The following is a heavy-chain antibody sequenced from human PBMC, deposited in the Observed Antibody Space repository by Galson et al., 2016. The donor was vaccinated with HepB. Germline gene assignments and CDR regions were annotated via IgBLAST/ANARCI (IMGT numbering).Heavy chain of an antibody. Sequence: SLRLSCAASGFPLSTYGMHWVRQAPGKGLEWVSSISISSSYIYYADSVKGRFTISRDNAKNSLYLQMNSLTSDDTAVYYYARRDDHYDESASYWVAYLDLWGRGTRVTVSS. CDR2: ISISSSYI. D-gene: IGHD3-22*01. CDR3: ARRDDHYDESASYWVAYLDL. V-gene: IGHV3-21*04. CDR1: GFPLSTYG. J-gene: IGHJ2*01.